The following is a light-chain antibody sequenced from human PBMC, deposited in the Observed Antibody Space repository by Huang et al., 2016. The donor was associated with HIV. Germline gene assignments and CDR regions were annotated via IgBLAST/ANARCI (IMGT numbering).Light chain of an antibody. CDR3: QQYRSYPYT. CDR2: AAS. J-gene: IGKJ2*01. CDR1: QNISTW. Sequence: DIQMTQSPSTLSASVGDRVTITCRASQNISTWLAWYQQKPGRAPKLLSYAASSLESGVPSRVSGSGSGTEFSLTISSLQPNNFATYFCQQYRSYPYTFGQGTKLEIK. V-gene: IGKV1-5*01.